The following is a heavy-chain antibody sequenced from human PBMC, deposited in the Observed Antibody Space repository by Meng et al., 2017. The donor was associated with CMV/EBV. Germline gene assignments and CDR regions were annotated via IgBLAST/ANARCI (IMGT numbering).Heavy chain of an antibody. CDR1: WFSLRTDGVG. CDR2: IYWADHN. V-gene: IGHV2-5*02. Sequence: QLTLNDSGTTRVTHTQTRPLAFTFSWFSLRTDGVGFIWLRHPPGKALVWRALIYWADHNRSSPSLKSRLTITKDTTKNQLVLTMTNMDPVDTATYSCAHRGSYGYPGYWGQGTLVTVSS. D-gene: IGHD5-18*01. CDR3: AHRGSYGYPGY. J-gene: IGHJ4*02.